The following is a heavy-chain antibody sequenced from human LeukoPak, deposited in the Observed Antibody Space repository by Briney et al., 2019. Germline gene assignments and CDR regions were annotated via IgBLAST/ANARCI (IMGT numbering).Heavy chain of an antibody. J-gene: IGHJ4*02. CDR2: ISSSSSTI. CDR1: GFTFSSHS. Sequence: GGSLRLSCAASGFTFSSHSMNWVRQAPGEGLEWVSYISSSSSTIYYADSVKGRFTISRDNAKNSLCLQMNSLRAEDTAVYYCARGAYYYEDWGQGTLVTVSS. D-gene: IGHD3-22*01. V-gene: IGHV3-48*01. CDR3: ARGAYYYED.